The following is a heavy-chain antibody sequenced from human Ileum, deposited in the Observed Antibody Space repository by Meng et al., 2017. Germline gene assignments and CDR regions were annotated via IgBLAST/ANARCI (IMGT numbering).Heavy chain of an antibody. D-gene: IGHD3-9*01. Sequence: GSLRLSCAVSSGSISSSNWWSWVRQPPGKGLEWIGEISQSGTTYYNPSLKSRVTITGDWSKNQFSLNLNSVTAADTALYYCVRQGMTSYSWGYWGQGNRV. J-gene: IGHJ4*02. V-gene: IGHV4-4*02. CDR2: ISQSGTT. CDR3: VRQGMTSYSWGY. CDR1: SGSISSSNW.